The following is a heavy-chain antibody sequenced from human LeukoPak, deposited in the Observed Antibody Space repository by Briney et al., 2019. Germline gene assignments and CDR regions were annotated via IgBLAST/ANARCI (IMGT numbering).Heavy chain of an antibody. CDR1: GFSFNDYA. Sequence: GGSLRLSCAASGFSFNDYAMHWVRQAPGKGLEWVSGISWNIGNIVYADSVKGRFTISRDNAKNSLYLQMNSLRAEDTALYYCVKDIGSLTYYYDSSGYSGAFDYWGQGTLVTVSS. CDR2: ISWNIGNI. J-gene: IGHJ4*02. D-gene: IGHD3-22*01. V-gene: IGHV3-9*01. CDR3: VKDIGSLTYYYDSSGYSGAFDY.